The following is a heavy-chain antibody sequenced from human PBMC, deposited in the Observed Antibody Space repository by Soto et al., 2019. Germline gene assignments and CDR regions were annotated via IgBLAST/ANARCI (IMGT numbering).Heavy chain of an antibody. J-gene: IGHJ3*02. D-gene: IGHD4-17*01. V-gene: IGHV3-30-3*01. CDR3: ARDYGTDI. Sequence: QVQLVESGGGVVQPGRSLRLSCAASGFTFSSYAMHWVRQAPGKGLEWVAVISYDGSNKYYADSVKGRFTISRDNSKNTLYLQMNSLRAEDTAVYYCARDYGTDIWGQGTMVTVSS. CDR1: GFTFSSYA. CDR2: ISYDGSNK.